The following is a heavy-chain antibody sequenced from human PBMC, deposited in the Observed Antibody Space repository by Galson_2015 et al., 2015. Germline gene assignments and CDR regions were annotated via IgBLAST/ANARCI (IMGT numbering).Heavy chain of an antibody. Sequence: PALVKPTQTLSLTCTFSGFSFTTSGVGVGWLRQPPGKALEWLALIYWDDYERSNPSLRSRISITKDTSKKQVVLTMTTMDPVDTATYYCAHKPQYQDYLDYWGQGTLVTISS. CDR3: AHKPQYQDYLDY. CDR2: IYWDDYE. CDR1: GFSFTTSGVG. J-gene: IGHJ4*02. D-gene: IGHD2/OR15-2a*01. V-gene: IGHV2-5*02.